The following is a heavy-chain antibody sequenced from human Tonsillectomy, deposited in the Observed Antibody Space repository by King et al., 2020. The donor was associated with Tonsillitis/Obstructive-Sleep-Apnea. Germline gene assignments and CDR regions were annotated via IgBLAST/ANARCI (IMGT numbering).Heavy chain of an antibody. J-gene: IGHJ6*03. CDR1: GFTFSSYV. CDR2: ILYDGSKK. D-gene: IGHD2-21*01. CDR3: ARGTEIVVRHYYMHV. V-gene: IGHV3-30*09. Sequence: VQLVESGGGVVQPGRSLRLSCAASGFTFSSYVMHWIRQAPGKGLEWVATILYDGSKKYYADSVKGRFAISRDNSKKMLFLQMSSLRSEDTAVYYCARGTEIVVRHYYMHVWGKGTTVTVSS.